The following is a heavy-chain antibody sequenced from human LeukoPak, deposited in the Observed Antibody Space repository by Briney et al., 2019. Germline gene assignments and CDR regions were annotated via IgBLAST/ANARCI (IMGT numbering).Heavy chain of an antibody. CDR2: IKQDGSAK. D-gene: IGHD2-2*01. CDR3: ARWRGSTSERSDY. Sequence: RGCLRPSCTASGFTFSDYWMTWVRQAARKGLGWVANIKQDGSAKYYVDSVKGRFTISRDNAKNSLYLQMDSLRVEDTATYYCARWRGSTSERSDYWGQGTLVTVSS. V-gene: IGHV3-7*01. J-gene: IGHJ4*02. CDR1: GFTFSDYW.